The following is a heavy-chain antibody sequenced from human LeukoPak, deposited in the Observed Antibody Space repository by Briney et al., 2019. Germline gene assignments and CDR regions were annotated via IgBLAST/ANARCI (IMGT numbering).Heavy chain of an antibody. D-gene: IGHD1-26*01. CDR1: RYTFSIYH. Sequence: ASVSVSPEPSRYTFSIYHIHGVPHAPGGGREGGGRINPSLKPGVCVRTSGQRVQDRGNMSRDTTTKTVYMELSSLRSEDTGVYYWARAWEAIAGYCFDYWGQGTLVTVSS. CDR2: INPSLKPGVCVR. V-gene: IGHV1-46*01. J-gene: IGHJ4*02. CDR3: ARAWEAIAGYCFDY.